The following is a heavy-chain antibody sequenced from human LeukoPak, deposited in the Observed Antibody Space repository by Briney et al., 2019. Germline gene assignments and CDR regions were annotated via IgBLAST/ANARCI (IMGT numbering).Heavy chain of an antibody. CDR2: IYNDGNT. V-gene: IGHV3-53*01. CDR3: ARDRDFSAYFDY. J-gene: IGHJ4*02. D-gene: IGHD3-22*01. Sequence: GGSLRLSCAASGFTVSSSYMSWVRQAPGKGLEWVSVIYNDGNTYYADSVKGRFTISRDNSKDTLYLQMNSLRAEDTAVYYCARDRDFSAYFDYWGQGTLVTVSS. CDR1: GFTVSSSY.